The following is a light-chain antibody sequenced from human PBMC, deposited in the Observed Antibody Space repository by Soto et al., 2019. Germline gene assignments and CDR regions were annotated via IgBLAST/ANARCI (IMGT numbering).Light chain of an antibody. CDR2: WAS. J-gene: IGKJ1*01. V-gene: IGKV4-1*01. CDR1: ESVFYSSNNRNY. CDR3: QHFYSTPHT. Sequence: DIVMTQSPDSLAVSLGETAAINCKSSESVFYSSNNRNYLAWYQQRPGQPPKLLINWASARESGVPARFTGSGSGTDFTLTIAGLQAEDVATYYCQHFYSTPHTFGQGTKV.